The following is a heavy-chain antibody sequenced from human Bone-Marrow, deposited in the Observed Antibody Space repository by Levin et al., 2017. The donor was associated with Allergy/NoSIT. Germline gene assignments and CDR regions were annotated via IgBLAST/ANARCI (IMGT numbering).Heavy chain of an antibody. CDR2: ISDSGAT. D-gene: IGHD3-16*02. CDR3: ATSRRSYDYVWASYRSNWFDP. V-gene: IGHV4-39*01. CDR1: GDSLSSSTYY. Sequence: ASQTLSLTCTVSGDSLSSSTYYWAWIRQPPGKGLEWIGSISDSGATYSNPSLTSRVTISADMSKNQFSLKLTSVTAADTAVYYCATSRRSYDYVWASYRSNWFDPWGQGTLVTVSS. J-gene: IGHJ5*02.